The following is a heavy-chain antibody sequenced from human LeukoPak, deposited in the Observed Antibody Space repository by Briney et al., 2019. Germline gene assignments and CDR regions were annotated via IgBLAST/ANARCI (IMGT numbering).Heavy chain of an antibody. V-gene: IGHV4-59*01. J-gene: IGHJ5*02. CDR1: GDSISSYY. D-gene: IGHD3-3*01. Sequence: SETLSLTCTVSGDSISSYYWSWIRQPPGKGLEWIGYIYYSGSTNYNPSLKRRVTISVDTSKNQFSPKLSSVTAADTAVYFCARAPKYDFWSGYYWFDPWGQGTLVTVSS. CDR3: ARAPKYDFWSGYYWFDP. CDR2: IYYSGST.